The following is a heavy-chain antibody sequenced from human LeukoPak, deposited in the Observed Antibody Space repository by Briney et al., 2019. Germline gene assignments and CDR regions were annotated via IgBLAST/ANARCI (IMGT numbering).Heavy chain of an antibody. V-gene: IGHV1-2*02. Sequence: ASVKVSCKASGYTFTGYYMHWVRQAPGQGLEWMGWINPNSGGTNYAQKFQGRVTMTRDTSISTAYMELSRLRSDDTAVYYCARDLDWPYSNAFDIWGQGTMVTVSS. CDR3: ARDLDWPYSNAFDI. CDR1: GYTFTGYY. CDR2: INPNSGGT. J-gene: IGHJ3*02. D-gene: IGHD3-9*01.